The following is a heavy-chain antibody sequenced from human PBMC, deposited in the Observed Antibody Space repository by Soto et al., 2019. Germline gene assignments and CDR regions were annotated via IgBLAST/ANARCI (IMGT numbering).Heavy chain of an antibody. D-gene: IGHD6-6*01. CDR1: GGSISSGGYY. CDR2: IYYSGTT. V-gene: IGHV4-61*08. CDR3: ARVAARPFSGDRAHDGMDV. J-gene: IGHJ6*02. Sequence: PSETLSLTCTVSGGSISSGGYYWSWIRQHPGKGLEWIGYIYYSGTTNYNPSLKSRVTISVDLSKNQFSLKLSSVTAADTAVYYCARVAARPFSGDRAHDGMDVWGQGTTVTVSS.